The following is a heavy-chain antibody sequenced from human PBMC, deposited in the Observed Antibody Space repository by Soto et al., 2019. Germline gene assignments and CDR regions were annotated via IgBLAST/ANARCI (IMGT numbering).Heavy chain of an antibody. CDR1: KFGGHA. CDR2: ISGSGVTT. J-gene: IGHJ3*02. D-gene: IGHD3-16*01. CDR3: ARDLFEAARRGEYAFDI. V-gene: IGHV3-23*01. Sequence: KFGGHAGSRVRKEPGKGLEWLSLISGSGVTTYSADSVKGLFTISRDNAKHSLYLQMNSLRAEDTAVYYCARDLFEAARRGEYAFDIWGQGTMVTVSS.